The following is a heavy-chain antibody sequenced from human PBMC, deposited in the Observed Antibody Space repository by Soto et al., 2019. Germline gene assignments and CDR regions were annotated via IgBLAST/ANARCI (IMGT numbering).Heavy chain of an antibody. V-gene: IGHV4-34*01. CDR2: INHSGST. D-gene: IGHD4-4*01. Sequence: SETLSLTCAVYGGSFSGYYWSWIRQPPGKGLEWIGEINHSGSTNYNPSLKSRVTISVDTSKNQFSLKLSSVTAADTAVYYCARGLGHDYSNYWFDPWGQGTLVTVSS. CDR1: GGSFSGYY. CDR3: ARGLGHDYSNYWFDP. J-gene: IGHJ5*02.